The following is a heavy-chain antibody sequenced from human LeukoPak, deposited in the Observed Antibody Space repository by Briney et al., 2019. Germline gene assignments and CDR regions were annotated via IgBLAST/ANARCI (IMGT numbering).Heavy chain of an antibody. CDR2: INTNTGNP. V-gene: IGHV7-4-1*02. D-gene: IGHD6-13*01. CDR3: ARASGPYNSSWYCPPDY. J-gene: IGHJ4*02. Sequence: ASVKVSCKASGYTFTSYAMNWVRQAPGQGLEWMGWINTNTGNPTYAQGFTGRFVFSLDTSVSTAYLQISSLKAEDTAVYYCARASGPYNSSWYCPPDYWGQGTLVTVSS. CDR1: GYTFTSYA.